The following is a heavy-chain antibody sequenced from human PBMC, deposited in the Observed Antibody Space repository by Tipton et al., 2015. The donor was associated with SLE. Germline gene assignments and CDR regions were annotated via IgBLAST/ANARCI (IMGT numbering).Heavy chain of an antibody. J-gene: IGHJ4*02. V-gene: IGHV3-48*03. CDR3: ATDFDSSGWYGY. CDR1: GFTFSSYE. D-gene: IGHD6-19*01. Sequence: SLRLSCAASGFTFSSYEINWVRQAPGKGLEWVSYISSSGSTIYYADSVKGRFTISRDNAKNSLYLQMNSLRAEDTAVYYCATDFDSSGWYGYWGQGTLVTVSS. CDR2: ISSSGSTI.